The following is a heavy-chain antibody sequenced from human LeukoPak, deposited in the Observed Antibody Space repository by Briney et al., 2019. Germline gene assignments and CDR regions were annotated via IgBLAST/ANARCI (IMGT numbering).Heavy chain of an antibody. CDR1: GASISRGTYY. D-gene: IGHD4-17*01. CDR3: ATDDGDYFDY. V-gene: IGHV4-61*02. J-gene: IGHJ4*02. CDR2: IYTSDST. Sequence: PSETLSLTCTVSGASISRGTYYWMWIRQPAGKGLEWIGRIYTSDSTNYNPSLKSRVTISVDTSKNQFSLKVNSVTAADTAVYYCATDDGDYFDYWGQGTLVTVSS.